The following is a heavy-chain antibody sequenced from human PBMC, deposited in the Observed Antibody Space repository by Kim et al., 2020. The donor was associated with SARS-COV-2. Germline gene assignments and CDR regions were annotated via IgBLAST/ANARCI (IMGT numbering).Heavy chain of an antibody. CDR1: GGSISSGGYY. J-gene: IGHJ4*02. CDR2: IYYSGST. CDR3: ARDKSGTGGEFDY. Sequence: SETLSLTCTVSGGSISSGGYYWSWIRQHPGKGLEWIGYIYYSGSTYYNPSLKSRVTISVDTSKNQFSLKLSSVTAADTAVYYCARDKSGTGGEFDYWGQGTLGTVSS. D-gene: IGHD2-8*02. V-gene: IGHV4-31*03.